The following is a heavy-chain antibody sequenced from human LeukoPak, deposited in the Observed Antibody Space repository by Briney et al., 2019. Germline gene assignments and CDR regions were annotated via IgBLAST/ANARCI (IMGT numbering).Heavy chain of an antibody. V-gene: IGHV3-30-3*01. CDR2: ISYDGSNK. Sequence: GRSLRLSCAASGFTFSSYAMHWVRQAPGKGLEWVAVISYDGSNKYYADSVKGRFTISRDNSKNTLYLQMNSLRAEDTAVYYCARDEVYYDSSGYSSPLGHFDYWGQGTLVTVSS. D-gene: IGHD3-22*01. CDR3: ARDEVYYDSSGYSSPLGHFDY. CDR1: GFTFSSYA. J-gene: IGHJ4*02.